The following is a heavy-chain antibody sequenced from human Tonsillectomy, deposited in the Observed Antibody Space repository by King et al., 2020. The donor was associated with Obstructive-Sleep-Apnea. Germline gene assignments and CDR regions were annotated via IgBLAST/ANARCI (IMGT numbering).Heavy chain of an antibody. CDR3: ARDIVAGTGYYGMDG. CDR1: GFSFRDYY. Sequence: VQLVESGGGLVKPGGSLRLSCAASGFSFRDYYMSWIRQAPGKGLEFISYINSGSSDTNYADSVKGRFTIARDNAKNSLYLHMNSLRAEDTAVYYCARDIVAGTGYYGMDGWGQGTTVTGSS. V-gene: IGHV3-11*05. J-gene: IGHJ6*02. CDR2: INSGSSDT. D-gene: IGHD6-19*01.